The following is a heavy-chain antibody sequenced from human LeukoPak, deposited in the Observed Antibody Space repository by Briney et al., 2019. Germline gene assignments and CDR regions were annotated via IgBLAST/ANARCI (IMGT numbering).Heavy chain of an antibody. CDR1: GFTFSSYW. Sequence: GGSLRLSCAASGFTFSSYWMHWVRQAPGKGLVWVSRINSDGSSTSYADSVKGRFTISRDNAKNTLYLQMNSLRAEVTAVYYCARDRSVTADYYYYYMDVWGKGTTVTVSS. J-gene: IGHJ6*03. CDR2: INSDGSST. CDR3: ARDRSVTADYYYYYMDV. D-gene: IGHD2-21*02. V-gene: IGHV3-74*01.